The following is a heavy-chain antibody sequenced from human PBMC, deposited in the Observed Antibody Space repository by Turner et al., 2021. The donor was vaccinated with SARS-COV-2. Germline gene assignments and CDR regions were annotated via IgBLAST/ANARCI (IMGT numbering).Heavy chain of an antibody. V-gene: IGHV3-9*01. Sequence: EVQLVESGGGLVQPGRSLRLSCAASGCTFDDYAMHWVRQAPGKGLEWVSGINWNSGSNGYADSVKGRFTISRDNAKNSLYLQMNSLRAEDTALYYCAKDPIAAAGNYYYGMDVWGQGTTVTVSS. CDR2: INWNSGSN. CDR1: GCTFDDYA. J-gene: IGHJ6*02. D-gene: IGHD6-13*01. CDR3: AKDPIAAAGNYYYGMDV.